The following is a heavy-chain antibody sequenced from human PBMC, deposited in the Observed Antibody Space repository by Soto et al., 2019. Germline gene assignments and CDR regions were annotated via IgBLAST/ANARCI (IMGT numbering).Heavy chain of an antibody. D-gene: IGHD2-8*02. CDR2: IKSKTDGGTT. CDR3: AKGKGTGVTRVGAFDI. V-gene: IGHV3-15*01. Sequence: GGSLRLSCAASGFTFSNAWMSWVRQAPGKGLEWVGRIKSKTDGGTTDYAAPVKGRFTISRDDSKNTLYLQMNSLKTEDTALYYCAKGKGTGVTRVGAFDIWGQGTMVTVSS. CDR1: GFTFSNAW. J-gene: IGHJ3*02.